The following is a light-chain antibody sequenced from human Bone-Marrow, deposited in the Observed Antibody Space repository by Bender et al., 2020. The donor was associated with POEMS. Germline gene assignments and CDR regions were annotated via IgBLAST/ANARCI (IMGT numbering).Light chain of an antibody. CDR3: VAWDASLNGWV. CDR1: SSTIGISY. J-gene: IGLJ3*02. CDR2: RND. Sequence: QSVLTQPPSASGAPGQKVTISCSGSSSTIGISYVFWYQQLPGTAPKLLIYRNDQRSSGVPDRFSGSKSGTSASLAITGLQSDDEAIYFCVAWDASLNGWVFGGGTKLTVL. V-gene: IGLV1-47*01.